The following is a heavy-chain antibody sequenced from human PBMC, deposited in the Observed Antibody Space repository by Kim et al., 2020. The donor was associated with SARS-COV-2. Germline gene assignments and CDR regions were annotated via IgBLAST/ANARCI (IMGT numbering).Heavy chain of an antibody. CDR3: ARRWREPLYGDYVHWFDP. CDR2: IYYSGST. V-gene: IGHV4-59*08. CDR1: GGSISSYY. Sequence: SETLSLTCTVSGGSISSYYWSWIRQPPGKGLEWIGYIYYSGSTNYNPSLKSRVTISVDTSKNQFSLKLSSVTAADTAVYYCARRWREPLYGDYVHWFDPWGQGTLVTVSS. J-gene: IGHJ5*02. D-gene: IGHD4-17*01.